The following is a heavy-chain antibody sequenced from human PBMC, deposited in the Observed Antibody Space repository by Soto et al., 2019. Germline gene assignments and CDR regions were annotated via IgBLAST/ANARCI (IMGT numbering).Heavy chain of an antibody. CDR1: GGSITSSY. J-gene: IGHJ6*02. Sequence: KTSETLSLTCTVSGGSITSSYWSWVRRPPGKGLEWIAYIYDTGISGYTPSTSYNPSLKSRVTMSVDTSKSQFSLRLTSVTAADTAVYYCARGEDAFFYYGLDVWGQGITVTVSS. CDR2: IYDTGISGYTPST. CDR3: ARGEDAFFYYGLDV. V-gene: IGHV4-59*01.